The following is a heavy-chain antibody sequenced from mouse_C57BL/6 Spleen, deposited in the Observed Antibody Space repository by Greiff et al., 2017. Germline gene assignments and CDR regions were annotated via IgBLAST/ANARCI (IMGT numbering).Heavy chain of an antibody. Sequence: QVQLKESGAELVRPGASVKLSCKASGYTFTDYYINWVKQRPGQGLEWIARIYPGSGNTYYNEKFKGKATLTAEKSSSTAYMQLSSLTSEDSAVYFCARSDYDGDWYFDVWGTGTTVTVSS. CDR2: IYPGSGNT. V-gene: IGHV1-76*01. CDR3: ARSDYDGDWYFDV. D-gene: IGHD2-4*01. CDR1: GYTFTDYY. J-gene: IGHJ1*03.